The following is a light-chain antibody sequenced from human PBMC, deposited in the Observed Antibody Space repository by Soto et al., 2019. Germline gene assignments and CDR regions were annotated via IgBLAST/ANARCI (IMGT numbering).Light chain of an antibody. J-gene: IGKJ4*01. CDR1: QRVTSTY. CDR2: GAS. CDR3: QQYGSSPLT. Sequence: EIVLTQSPATLSLSPGERATLSCRASQRVTSTYLAGYQQKPGQAPRLLIYGASNRATGIPERFSGSGSGTDFTLTISRLEPEDFAVYYCQQYGSSPLTFGGGTKV. V-gene: IGKV3-20*01.